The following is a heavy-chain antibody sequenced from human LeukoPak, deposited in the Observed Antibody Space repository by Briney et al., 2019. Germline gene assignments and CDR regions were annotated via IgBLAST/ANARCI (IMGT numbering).Heavy chain of an antibody. J-gene: IGHJ4*02. CDR3: ADPPNSGF. Sequence: GGCLRLSWAASGFTVGNYAVSSGRQERGKGLEWVSTIRGSSGATYYADSVKGRFTISRDNSKNTLYLQMNRLRAEDTAIYYCADPPNSGFWGQGTLVTVS. V-gene: IGHV3-23*01. D-gene: IGHD1-1*01. CDR1: GFTVGNYA. CDR2: IRGSSGAT.